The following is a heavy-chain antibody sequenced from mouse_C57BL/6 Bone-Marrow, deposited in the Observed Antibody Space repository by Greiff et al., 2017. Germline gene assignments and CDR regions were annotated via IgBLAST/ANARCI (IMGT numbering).Heavy chain of an antibody. CDR2: IDPNSGGT. CDR3: ARLQIYYDYDGGDYYAMDY. D-gene: IGHD2-4*01. CDR1: GYTFTSYW. J-gene: IGHJ4*01. V-gene: IGHV1-72*01. Sequence: VQLQQPGAELVKPGASVKLSCKASGYTFTSYWMHWVKQRPGRGLEWIGRIDPNSGGTKYNEKFKSKATLTVDKPSSTAYMQLSSLTSEDSAVYYCARLQIYYDYDGGDYYAMDYWGQGTSVTVTS.